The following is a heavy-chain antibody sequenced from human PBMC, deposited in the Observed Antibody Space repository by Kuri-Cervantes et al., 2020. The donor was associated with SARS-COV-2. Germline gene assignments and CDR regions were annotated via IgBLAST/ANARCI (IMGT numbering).Heavy chain of an antibody. CDR3: ARDQLYDILTSYYIGGSLLSNYYYGMDD. CDR1: GYTFTSYY. D-gene: IGHD3-9*01. CDR2: INPSGGST. J-gene: IGHJ6*02. Sequence: ASVKVSCKASGYTFTSYYMPWVRQAPGQGLEWMGIINPSGGSTSYAQKFQGRVTMTRDTSTSTVYMELSSLRSDDTAVYYCARDQLYDILTSYYIGGSLLSNYYYGMDDWGQGTTVTVSS. V-gene: IGHV1-46*01.